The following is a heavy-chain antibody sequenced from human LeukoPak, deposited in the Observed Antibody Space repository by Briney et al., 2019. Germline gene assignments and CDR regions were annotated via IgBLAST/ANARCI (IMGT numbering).Heavy chain of an antibody. V-gene: IGHV4-59*13. CDR2: LYYSGST. J-gene: IGHJ4*02. CDR1: GDSFSRYY. CDR3: ARYDYGDYSFDY. Sequence: SETLSLTCTLSGDSFSRYYWSWIRDPPGEGREGLGYLYYSGSTNHNTSLKRRVTISVDTSKNQFSLKLSSVTAADTAVYYCARYDYGDYSFDYWGQGTLVTVAS. D-gene: IGHD4-17*01.